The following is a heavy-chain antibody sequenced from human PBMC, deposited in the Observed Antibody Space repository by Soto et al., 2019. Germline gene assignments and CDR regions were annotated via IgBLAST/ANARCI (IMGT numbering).Heavy chain of an antibody. J-gene: IGHJ4*02. CDR1: GGSFSTYG. CDR3: ATVNYFDY. CDR2: IIPKFGTT. Sequence: VASVKVSCKASGGSFSTYGINWVRLAPGQGLEWMGGIIPKFGTTNYAQKFRGRVTITADESTNTAYMELSSLRSEDTAVYYCATVNYFDYWGQGTLVTVSS. V-gene: IGHV1-69*13.